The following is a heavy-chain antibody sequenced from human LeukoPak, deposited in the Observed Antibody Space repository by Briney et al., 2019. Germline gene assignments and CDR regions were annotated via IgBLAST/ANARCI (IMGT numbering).Heavy chain of an antibody. Sequence: GGSLRLSCAASGFTFSSYWMSWVRQAPGKGLEWVANIKQDGSEKYYVDSVEGRFTISRDNAKNSLYLQMNSLRAEDTAVYYCAREGINYYDSSGYSDYWGQGTLVTVSS. J-gene: IGHJ4*02. CDR2: IKQDGSEK. V-gene: IGHV3-7*01. D-gene: IGHD3-22*01. CDR3: AREGINYYDSSGYSDY. CDR1: GFTFSSYW.